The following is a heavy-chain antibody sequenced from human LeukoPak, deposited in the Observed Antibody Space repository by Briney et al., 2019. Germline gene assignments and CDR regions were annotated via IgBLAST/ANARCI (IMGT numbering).Heavy chain of an antibody. CDR2: IIPLFGTS. CDR3: ASHGSSWADRGWFDP. D-gene: IGHD6-13*01. CDR1: GYTFTSYD. J-gene: IGHJ5*02. V-gene: IGHV1-69*13. Sequence: GASVKVSCKASGYTFTSYDLSWIRQAPGQGLEWMGGIIPLFGTSDYAQRFQGRVTFTADESTSTVYMELRSLRSEDTAVYYCASHGSSWADRGWFDPWGQGVPVTVSS.